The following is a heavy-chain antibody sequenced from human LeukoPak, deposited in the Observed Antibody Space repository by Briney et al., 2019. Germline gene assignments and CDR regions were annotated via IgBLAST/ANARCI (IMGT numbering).Heavy chain of an antibody. V-gene: IGHV1-18*01. CDR3: ARVRGGPLDY. J-gene: IGHJ4*02. CDR2: ISAYNGNT. CDR1: GYTFTNYG. Sequence: GASVKVSCKASGYTFTNYGINWLRQAPGQGLEWMGWISAYNGNTNYAQKLQGRVTMTTDTSTSTAYMELRSLRSDDTAVYYCARVRGGPLDYWGQGTLVTVSS. D-gene: IGHD3-16*01.